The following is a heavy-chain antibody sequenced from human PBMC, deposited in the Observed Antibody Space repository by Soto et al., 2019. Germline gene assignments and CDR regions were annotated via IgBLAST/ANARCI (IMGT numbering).Heavy chain of an antibody. Sequence: PGESLKISCKGSGYSCSNYWIGWARQMPGKGLEWMGIIHPGDSDTRYSPSFQGQVTISVDKSISTTYLQWSSLKASDTAMYYCARRNFYYYSMNVWGKGTTVTVS. V-gene: IGHV5-51*01. CDR1: GYSCSNYW. CDR3: ARRNFYYYSMNV. J-gene: IGHJ6*03. CDR2: IHPGDSDT.